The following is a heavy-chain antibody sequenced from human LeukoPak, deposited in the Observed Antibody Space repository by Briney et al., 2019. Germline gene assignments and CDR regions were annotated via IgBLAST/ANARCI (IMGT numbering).Heavy chain of an antibody. D-gene: IGHD6-13*01. V-gene: IGHV3-7*01. CDR1: GLTFSGYW. CDR3: ARDRRIAAAWWFDP. CDR2: IKQDGSEK. Sequence: QTGGSLRLSCVVSGLTFSGYWVTWVRQAPGKGLEWVANIKQDGSEKYYVDSVKGRFTISRDNAKNSLYLQMNSLRAEDTAVYYCARDRRIAAAWWFDPWGQGTLVTVSS. J-gene: IGHJ5*02.